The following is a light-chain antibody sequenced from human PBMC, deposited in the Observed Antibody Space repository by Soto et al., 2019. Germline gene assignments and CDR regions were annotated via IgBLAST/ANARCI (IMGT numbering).Light chain of an antibody. CDR3: QQYNNRPPWM. V-gene: IGKV3-15*01. J-gene: IGKJ1*01. Sequence: EIAMTQSPATLSVPPGERATLSCRASQSVGSNLAWYQQKPGQAPRLLMYGASTRATGVPARFSGSGSGAEFTLTISSLQSEDFAVYYCQQYNNRPPWMFGQGTKVEIE. CDR1: QSVGSN. CDR2: GAS.